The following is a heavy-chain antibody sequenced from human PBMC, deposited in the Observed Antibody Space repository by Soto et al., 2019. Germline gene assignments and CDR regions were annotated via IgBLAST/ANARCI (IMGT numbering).Heavy chain of an antibody. Sequence: QVQLRASGPGLVKPSGTLSLTCAGSVGSISSSNWWSWVRQRPGKGLEWIGEIYHSGSTNYHPSLKSRVTISVDKSENQCSLKLSSVTAADTSVYYCARGEAVSPKDYGDASVTATDEAESFQRWGQGTLVTVSS. CDR2: IYHSGST. CDR1: VGSISSSNW. J-gene: IGHJ1*01. CDR3: ARGEAVSPKDYGDASVTATDEAESFQR. D-gene: IGHD4-17*01. V-gene: IGHV4-4*02.